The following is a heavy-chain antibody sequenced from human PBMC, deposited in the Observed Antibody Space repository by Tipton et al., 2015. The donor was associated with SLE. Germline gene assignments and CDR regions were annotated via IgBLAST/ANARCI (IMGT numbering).Heavy chain of an antibody. Sequence: TLSLTCTVPGGSISSSSYYWGWIRQPPGKGLEWIGTAYYSGTTYYNPSLKSRVTISVDTSKNQFSLKLSSLTAADTAVYFCARHGTNGYCSGGSCSPGAWFDPWGQGTLVTVSS. J-gene: IGHJ5*02. V-gene: IGHV4-39*07. CDR2: AYYSGTT. D-gene: IGHD2-15*01. CDR1: GGSISSSSYY. CDR3: ARHGTNGYCSGGSCSPGAWFDP.